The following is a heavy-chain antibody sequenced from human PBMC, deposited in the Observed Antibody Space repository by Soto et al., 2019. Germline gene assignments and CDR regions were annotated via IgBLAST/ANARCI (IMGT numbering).Heavy chain of an antibody. CDR3: ASAEVRRDGYNFRVGYYGMDV. V-gene: IGHV3-21*01. D-gene: IGHD3-3*01. CDR1: GFTFSSYS. CDR2: ISSSSSYI. Sequence: PGGSLRLSCAASGFTFSSYSMNWVRQAPGKGLEWVSSISSSSSYIYYADSVKGRFTISRDNAKNSLYLQMNSLRAEDTAVYYCASAEVRRDGYNFRVGYYGMDVWGQGTTVTVSS. J-gene: IGHJ6*02.